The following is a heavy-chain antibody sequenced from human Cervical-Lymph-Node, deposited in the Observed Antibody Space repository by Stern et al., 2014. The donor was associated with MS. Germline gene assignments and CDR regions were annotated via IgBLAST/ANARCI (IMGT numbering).Heavy chain of an antibody. D-gene: IGHD3-16*01. J-gene: IGHJ4*02. CDR3: ASSLL. Sequence: VQLVESGGGLVQPGGSLRLSCVASGFTFSSNWMHWVRQAPGKGLVWISRINSDGSTTNYADSVKGRFTISRDNAKNTLYLQMNSLRGEDTAVYYCASSLLRGQGTLVTVSS. CDR1: GFTFSSNW. CDR2: INSDGSTT. V-gene: IGHV3-74*02.